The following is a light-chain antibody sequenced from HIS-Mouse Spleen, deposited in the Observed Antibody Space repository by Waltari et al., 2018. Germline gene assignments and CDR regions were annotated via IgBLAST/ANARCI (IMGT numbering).Light chain of an antibody. CDR3: QSYDSSNWV. J-gene: IGLJ3*02. V-gene: IGLV6-57*04. CDR2: EDN. Sequence: NFMLTQPHSVSESPGKTVTISCTRSSGSIASNYVQWYQQRPGSAPTTVIYEDNQRPSAFPVRFSGSFDSSSNSASLTISGLKTEDEADYYCQSYDSSNWVFGGGTKLTVL. CDR1: SGSIASNY.